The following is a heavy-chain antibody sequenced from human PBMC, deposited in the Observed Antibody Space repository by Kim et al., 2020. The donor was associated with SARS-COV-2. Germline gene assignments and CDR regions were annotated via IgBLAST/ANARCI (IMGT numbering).Heavy chain of an antibody. CDR1: GGSFSGYY. CDR3: ARGVVRGVVIILQVNCGM. J-gene: IGHJ6*01. Sequence: SETLSLTCAVYGGSFSGYYWSWIRQPPGKGLEWIGEINHSGSTNYNPSLKSRVTISVDTSKNQFSLKLSSVTAADTAVYYCARGVVRGVVIILQVNCGM. D-gene: IGHD3-10*01. V-gene: IGHV4-34*01. CDR2: INHSGST.